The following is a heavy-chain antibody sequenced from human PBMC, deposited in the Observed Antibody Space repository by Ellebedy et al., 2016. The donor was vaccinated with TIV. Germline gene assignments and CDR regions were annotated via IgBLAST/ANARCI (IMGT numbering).Heavy chain of an antibody. CDR3: ARAEGIAVAGAG. Sequence: SETLSLTXTVSGGSISSSSYNWGWIRQPPGKGLEWFGNIYHGGNTYYNPSLKSRVTISVDTSRNQFSLKLSSVTAADTAVYYCARAEGIAVAGAGWGQGTLVTVSS. D-gene: IGHD6-19*01. J-gene: IGHJ4*02. V-gene: IGHV4-39*07. CDR1: GGSISSSSYN. CDR2: IYHGGNT.